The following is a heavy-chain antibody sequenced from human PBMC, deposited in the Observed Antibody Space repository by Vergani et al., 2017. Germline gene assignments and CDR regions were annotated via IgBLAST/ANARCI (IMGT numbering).Heavy chain of an antibody. CDR1: GGSFTSYH. Sequence: QVQLQQWGGGLLKPSETLSLTCVVNGGSFTSYHWTWIRQSPGEGLEWVGDIDHTGRPDYNPYLKSRLTMSVDKSRNQFSLTLNSVTATETAIYFCARVNTETNVHLYYYYYMYVWAQGTAVTVS. D-gene: IGHD4-11*01. CDR3: ARVNTETNVHLYYYYYMYV. J-gene: IGHJ6*03. CDR2: IDHTGRP. V-gene: IGHV4-34*01.